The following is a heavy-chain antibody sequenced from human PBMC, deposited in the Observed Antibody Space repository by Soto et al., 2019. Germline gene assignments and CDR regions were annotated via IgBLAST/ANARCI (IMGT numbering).Heavy chain of an antibody. V-gene: IGHV3-72*01. CDR1: GFTFSNHY. CDR2: IRNKANSYYT. J-gene: IGHJ4*02. Sequence: EVKLVESGGSLVQPGGSLRLSCAASGFTFSNHYMEWVRQAPGKGLEWVGRIRNKANSYYTEHAASVKGRFTISRDDSKNSLYLQLNSLKTEDTAVYYCARYSGSYSRGLDYWGQGTLVTVSS. CDR3: ARYSGSYSRGLDY. D-gene: IGHD1-26*01.